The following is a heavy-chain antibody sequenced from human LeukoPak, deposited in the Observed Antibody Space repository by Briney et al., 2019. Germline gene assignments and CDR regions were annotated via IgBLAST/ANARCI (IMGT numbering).Heavy chain of an antibody. CDR1: GESFSGHY. V-gene: IGHV4-34*01. Sequence: PSETLSLTCAVYGESFSGHYWTWIRQPPGRGLEWIGEINHSGSTTSNPSLNNRVTISVDTSKNQSSLKLTSVTAADTAAYYCARPRYGSGSLDSWGQGTLVTVSS. D-gene: IGHD3-10*01. CDR3: ARPRYGSGSLDS. J-gene: IGHJ4*02. CDR2: INHSGST.